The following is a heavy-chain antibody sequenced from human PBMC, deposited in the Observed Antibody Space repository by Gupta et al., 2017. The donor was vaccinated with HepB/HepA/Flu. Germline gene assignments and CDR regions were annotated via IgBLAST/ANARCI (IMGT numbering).Heavy chain of an antibody. D-gene: IGHD1-1*01. J-gene: IGHJ4*02. Sequence: EVQLVESGGGLVQPGGSLRVSCAASGFNFYTYEINWVRQAPGKGLEWVSYISSSGSTTYYADSVKGRFTISRDNAKNSLYLQMNSLRIEDTAVDYCARERVQNTLDYWGQGTLVTVSS. CDR1: GFNFYTYE. CDR3: ARERVQNTLDY. CDR2: ISSSGSTT. V-gene: IGHV3-48*03.